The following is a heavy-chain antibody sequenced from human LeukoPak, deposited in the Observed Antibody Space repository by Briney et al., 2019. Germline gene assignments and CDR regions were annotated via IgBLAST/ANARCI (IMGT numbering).Heavy chain of an antibody. J-gene: IGHJ3*02. D-gene: IGHD6-19*01. CDR1: GGSISSYY. CDR3: ARHLYSSGWHDAFDI. V-gene: IGHV4-59*08. Sequence: SETLSLTCTVSGGSISSYYWSWIRQPPGKGLEWIGYIYYSGSTNYNPSLKSRVTISVDTSKNQFSLKLGSVTAADTAVYYCARHLYSSGWHDAFDIWGQGTMVTVSS. CDR2: IYYSGST.